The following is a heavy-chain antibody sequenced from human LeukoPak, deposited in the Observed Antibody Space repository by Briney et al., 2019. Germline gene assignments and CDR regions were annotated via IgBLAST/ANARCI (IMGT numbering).Heavy chain of an antibody. CDR3: ARARGFEYSAREFDY. CDR1: GGSISGYY. D-gene: IGHD6-6*01. CDR2: IYYSGST. V-gene: IGHV4-59*01. J-gene: IGHJ4*02. Sequence: SETLSLTCTVSGGSISGYYWSWIRQPPGKGLEWIGYIYYSGSTNYNPSLKSRVTISVDTSKNQFSLKLSSVTAADTAVYYCARARGFEYSAREFDYWGQGTLVTVSS.